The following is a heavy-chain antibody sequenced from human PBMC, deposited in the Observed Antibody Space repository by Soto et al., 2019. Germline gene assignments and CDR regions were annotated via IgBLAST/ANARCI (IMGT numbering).Heavy chain of an antibody. D-gene: IGHD6-13*01. CDR2: ISYDGGNK. CDR3: ARDRFASSWSYFEY. V-gene: IGHV3-30-3*01. Sequence: QVQLVESGGGVVQPGRSLRLSCAASGFTFSMQWVRQAPGKGLEWVAVISYDGGNKYYADSVRGRFTISRDNSNNTLYLQMNSLRPEDTALYYCARDRFASSWSYFEYWGQGTLVTVSS. J-gene: IGHJ4*02. CDR1: GFTFS.